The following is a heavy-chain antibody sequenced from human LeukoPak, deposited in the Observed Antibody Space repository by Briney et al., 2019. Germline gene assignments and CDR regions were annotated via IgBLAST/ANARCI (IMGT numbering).Heavy chain of an antibody. Sequence: SETLSLTCTVSGGSISSSRYYWGWIRQPPGKGLEWIGSIYYIGSTYYNPSLKSRVTISVDTSKNQFSLKLASLTAADTAVYYCARRPIVGSTGFYFDPWGPGTLVTVSS. V-gene: IGHV4-39*01. J-gene: IGHJ5*02. CDR2: IYYIGST. D-gene: IGHD1-26*01. CDR3: ARRPIVGSTGFYFDP. CDR1: GGSISSSRYY.